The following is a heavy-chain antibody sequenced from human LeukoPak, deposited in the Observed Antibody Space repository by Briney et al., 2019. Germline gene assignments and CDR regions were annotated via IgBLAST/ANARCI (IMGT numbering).Heavy chain of an antibody. Sequence: SETLSLTCTVSGGSISSYYWGWIRQPAGKGLEWIGRIYTSGSTNYNPSLKSQVTMSVDTSKNQFSLKLSSVTAADTAVYYCARASDTAMVGGYYYYMDVWGKGTTVTVSS. D-gene: IGHD5-18*01. CDR1: GGSISSYY. V-gene: IGHV4-4*07. CDR2: IYTSGST. J-gene: IGHJ6*03. CDR3: ARASDTAMVGGYYYYMDV.